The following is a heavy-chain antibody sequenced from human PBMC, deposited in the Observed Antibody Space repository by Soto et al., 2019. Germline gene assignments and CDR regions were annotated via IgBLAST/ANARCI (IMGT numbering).Heavy chain of an antibody. CDR1: GFTFSSYG. CDR3: AKDRSPLDVLLWFQAAYY. D-gene: IGHD3-10*01. CDR2: ISYDGSNK. J-gene: IGHJ4*02. Sequence: GGSLRLSCAASGFTFSSYGMHWVRQAPGKGLEWVAVISYDGSNKYYADSVKGRFTISRDNSKNTLYLQMNSLRAEDTAVYYCAKDRSPLDVLLWFQAAYYWSQGTLVTVSS. V-gene: IGHV3-30*18.